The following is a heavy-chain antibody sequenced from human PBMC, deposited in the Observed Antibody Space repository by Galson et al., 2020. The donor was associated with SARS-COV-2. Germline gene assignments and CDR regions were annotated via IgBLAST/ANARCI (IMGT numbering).Heavy chain of an antibody. D-gene: IGHD6-19*01. V-gene: IGHV4-59*01. J-gene: IGHJ4*02. CDR2: IYYSGST. CDR1: GGSISSYY. Sequence: SETLSLTCTVSGGSISSYYWSWIRQPPGKGLEWIGYIYYSGSTNYNPSLKSRVTISVDTSKNQFSLKLSSVTAADTAVYYCARAVAYSSGWTYFGYWGQGTLVTVSS. CDR3: ARAVAYSSGWTYFGY.